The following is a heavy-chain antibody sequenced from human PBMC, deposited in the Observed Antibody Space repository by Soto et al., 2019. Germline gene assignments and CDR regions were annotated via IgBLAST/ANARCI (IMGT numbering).Heavy chain of an antibody. CDR3: ASPMGYYDSSGYPYYGMDV. J-gene: IGHJ6*02. V-gene: IGHV1-69*13. CDR1: GGTFSSYA. CDR2: IIPIFGTA. Sequence: SVKVSCKASGGTFSSYAISWVRQAPGQGLEWMGGIIPIFGTANYAQKFQGRVTITADESTSTAYMELSSLRSEDTAVYYCASPMGYYDSSGYPYYGMDVWGQGTTVTVSS. D-gene: IGHD3-22*01.